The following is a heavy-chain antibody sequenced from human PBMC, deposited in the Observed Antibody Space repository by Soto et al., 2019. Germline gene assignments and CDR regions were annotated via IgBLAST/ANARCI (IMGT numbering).Heavy chain of an antibody. CDR3: AHKRDVSRGFKS. J-gene: IGHJ5*01. Sequence: SGPTLVNPTQTLTLTCTFSGFSFSINGVAVGWFRQPPGQALEWLALIYWDDDQRYNPSLKNRLTITKDTSRNQVVLTMTNMDPVDTATYYCAHKRDVSRGFKSWGQGTLVTVSS. V-gene: IGHV2-5*02. CDR2: IYWDDDQ. CDR1: GFSFSINGVA.